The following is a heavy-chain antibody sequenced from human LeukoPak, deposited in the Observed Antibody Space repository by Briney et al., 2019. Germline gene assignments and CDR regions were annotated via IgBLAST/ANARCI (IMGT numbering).Heavy chain of an antibody. CDR2: ISGSGGST. D-gene: IGHD3-22*01. J-gene: IGHJ4*02. V-gene: IGHV3-23*01. CDR1: GFTVSSKY. CDR3: AKDSPAPGSSGLSTG. Sequence: GGSLRLSCAASGFTVSSKYMSWVRQTPGKGLEWVSAISGSGGSTYYADSVKGRFTISRDNSKNTLYLQMNSLRAEDTAVYYCAKDSPAPGSSGLSTGWGQGTLVTVSS.